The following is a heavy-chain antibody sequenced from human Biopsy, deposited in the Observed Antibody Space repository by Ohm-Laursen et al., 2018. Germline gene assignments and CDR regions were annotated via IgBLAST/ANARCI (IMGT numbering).Heavy chain of an antibody. CDR2: INHSGRT. CDR1: GESFNGYY. CDR3: VRGVDYYDPYHYYALDV. V-gene: IGHV4-34*01. D-gene: IGHD3-22*01. J-gene: IGHJ6*02. Sequence: GTLSLTCAAYGESFNGYYWSWIRQTPGKGLEWIGEINHSGRTNYNPSLKSRVTISVDTSKNQFTLKVSPVTAADTAAYYCVRGVDYYDPYHYYALDVWGQGTTVTVSS.